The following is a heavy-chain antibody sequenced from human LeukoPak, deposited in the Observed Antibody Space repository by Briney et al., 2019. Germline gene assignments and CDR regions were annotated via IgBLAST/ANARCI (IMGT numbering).Heavy chain of an antibody. Sequence: SETLSLTCTVSGGSISSHYWSWIRQPPGKGLEWIGYIYYSGSTNYNPSLKSRVTISVDTSKNQFSLKLSSVTAADTAVYYCARDLNDFWSGYRNAFDIWGQGTMVTVSS. D-gene: IGHD3-3*01. CDR2: IYYSGST. CDR3: ARDLNDFWSGYRNAFDI. J-gene: IGHJ3*02. CDR1: GGSISSHY. V-gene: IGHV4-59*11.